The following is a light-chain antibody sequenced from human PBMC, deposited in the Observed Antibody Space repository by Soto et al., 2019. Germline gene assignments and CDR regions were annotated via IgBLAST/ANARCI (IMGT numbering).Light chain of an antibody. J-gene: IGKJ1*01. CDR3: QQSNSYPWT. CDR2: MAS. CDR1: QSISPY. V-gene: IGKV1-5*03. Sequence: DIQMTQSPSTLSASAGDRVTITCRASQSISPYLAWYQQKPGKAPKLLIYMASSLQSGVPSRLSGSGSGTEFTLTIISLQPDDFATYYCQQSNSYPWTFGQGTQVDIK.